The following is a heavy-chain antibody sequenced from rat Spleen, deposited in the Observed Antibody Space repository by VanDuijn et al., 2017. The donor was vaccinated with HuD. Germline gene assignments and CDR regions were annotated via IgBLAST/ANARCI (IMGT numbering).Heavy chain of an antibody. J-gene: IGHJ3*01. Sequence: QVQLKESGPGLVQPSQTLSLTCTVSGFSLTSYHVHWVRQPPGKGLEWMGVMWRDGDKSYNSALKSRLSISRDTSKSQVFLKMSSLQTEDTATYYCARALSTVATGWFAYWGQGTLVTVSS. V-gene: IGHV2-32*01. D-gene: IGHD1-8*01. CDR2: MWRDGDK. CDR3: ARALSTVATGWFAY. CDR1: GFSLTSYH.